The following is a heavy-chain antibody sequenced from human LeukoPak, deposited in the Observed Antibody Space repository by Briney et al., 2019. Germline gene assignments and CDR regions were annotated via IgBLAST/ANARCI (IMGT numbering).Heavy chain of an antibody. D-gene: IGHD3-16*02. V-gene: IGHV4-38-2*02. CDR1: GYSISSGYF. J-gene: IGHJ3*02. Sequence: SETLSLTCTVSGYSISSGYFWGWIRQPPGKGLEWIGSIYHSGTTYYNPSLKSRVTISVDTSKNQFSLKLSSVTAADTAVYYCARGPRYDYVWGSYRSSGAFDIWGQGTMVTVSS. CDR3: ARGPRYDYVWGSYRSSGAFDI. CDR2: IYHSGTT.